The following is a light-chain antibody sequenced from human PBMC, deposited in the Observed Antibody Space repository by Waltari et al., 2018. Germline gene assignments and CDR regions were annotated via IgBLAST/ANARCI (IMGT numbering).Light chain of an antibody. CDR3: QQRANWPYT. Sequence: EVVLTQSPATLSLSPGERATLSCRASQSVNSFLAWYQQKPGQAPRLLSYDASNRATGIPARFSGSASGTDFTLTISSLEPEDFAVYYCQQRANWPYTFGRGTELEIK. V-gene: IGKV3-11*01. J-gene: IGKJ2*01. CDR1: QSVNSF. CDR2: DAS.